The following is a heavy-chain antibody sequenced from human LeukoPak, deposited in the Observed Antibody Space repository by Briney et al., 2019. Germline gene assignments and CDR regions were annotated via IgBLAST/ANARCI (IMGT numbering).Heavy chain of an antibody. CDR1: GFTFSNYG. CDR2: IWYDGRTK. Sequence: PGGSLRLSCAASGFTFSNYGMHWVRQAPGKGLEWVALIWYDGRTKFHADSAKGRFTISRDNSKNTLFLQMDSLRDEDTAVYYCSREWGRIAVAGGPGYWGQGTRVTVSS. V-gene: IGHV3-33*02. CDR3: SREWGRIAVAGGPGY. D-gene: IGHD6-19*01. J-gene: IGHJ4*02.